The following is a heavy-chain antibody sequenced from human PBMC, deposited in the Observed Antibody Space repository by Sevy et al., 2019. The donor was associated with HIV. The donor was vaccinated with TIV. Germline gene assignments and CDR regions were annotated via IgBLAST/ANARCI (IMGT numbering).Heavy chain of an antibody. CDR2: ISYDGSNK. J-gene: IGHJ6*02. CDR3: ARDLEVYGGWEQTSQGMDV. V-gene: IGHV3-30-3*01. CDR1: GFTFSNYA. D-gene: IGHD1-26*01. Sequence: GGSLRLSCAASGFTFSNYAMHWVRQAPGKGLEWVAVISYDGSNKYYADSVRGRFTISRDSSKNKLYLQMNSLRPEDTAVYYCARDLEVYGGWEQTSQGMDVWGQWTAVTVSS.